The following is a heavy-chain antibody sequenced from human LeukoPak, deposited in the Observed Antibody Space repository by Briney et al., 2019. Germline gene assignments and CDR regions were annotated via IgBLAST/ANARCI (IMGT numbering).Heavy chain of an antibody. CDR3: ARDRRYSGLYYMDV. Sequence: SETLSLTCTVSGGSISSYYWTWIRQPPGKGLEWIGYIYDSGRTNYNPSLKSRVTISVDTSRKQFSLKLSSVTAADTAVYYCARDRRYSGLYYMDVWAKGTTVTIFS. CDR2: IYDSGRT. CDR1: GGSISSYY. V-gene: IGHV4-59*01. D-gene: IGHD5-12*01. J-gene: IGHJ6*03.